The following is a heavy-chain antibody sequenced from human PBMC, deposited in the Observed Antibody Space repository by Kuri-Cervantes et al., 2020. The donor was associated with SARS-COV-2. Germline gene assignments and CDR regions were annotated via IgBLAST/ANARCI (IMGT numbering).Heavy chain of an antibody. J-gene: IGHJ4*02. V-gene: IGHV3-21*01. CDR1: RFGLSSYS. D-gene: IGHD2-21*02. Sequence: GGSLRLSCAASRFGLSSYSMSWVRQAPGKGLEWVSWIIGFRSEIFYADSVKGRFTISRDNSKNTLYLQMTSLGAEDTAVYYCAREGLPSCGGDGYYDYWGQGTLVTVSS. CDR2: IIGFRSEI. CDR3: AREGLPSCGGDGYYDY.